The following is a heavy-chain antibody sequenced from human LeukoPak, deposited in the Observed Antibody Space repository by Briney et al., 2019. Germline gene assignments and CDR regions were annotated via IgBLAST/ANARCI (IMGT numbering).Heavy chain of an antibody. CDR3: AKDSTYSSGWFDY. D-gene: IGHD6-19*01. J-gene: IGHJ4*02. CDR2: ISFDGVTT. Sequence: QSGGSLRLSCAASESTFRNFAMHWVRQTPDKGLEWVALISFDGVTTYYADSVRGRFTISRDNAKNSLYLQMNSLRAEDTALYYCAKDSTYSSGWFDYWGSGTLVTVSS. CDR1: ESTFRNFA. V-gene: IGHV3-30-3*01.